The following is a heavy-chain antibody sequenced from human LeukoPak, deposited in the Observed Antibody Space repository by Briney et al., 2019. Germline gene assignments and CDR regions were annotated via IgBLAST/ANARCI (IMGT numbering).Heavy chain of an antibody. CDR3: ARHEGMTPYDY. CDR2: IYYRRSL. D-gene: IGHD2-15*01. J-gene: IGHJ4*02. CDR1: VGPISSSGYY. V-gene: IGHV4-39*01. Sequence: SETLSLTCTVSVGPISSSGYYWGWIRQPPGKGLEWIGPIYYRRSLYYNPSLKSRVTLSVDASRNESSLKLSSVTAADTAVYYCARHEGMTPYDYWGQGTLVTV.